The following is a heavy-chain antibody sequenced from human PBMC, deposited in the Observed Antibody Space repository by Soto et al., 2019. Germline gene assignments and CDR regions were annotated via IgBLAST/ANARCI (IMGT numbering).Heavy chain of an antibody. CDR2: INHSGST. CDR1: GGSFSGYY. CDR3: GRGLFFGALYGRAV. D-gene: IGHD3-3*01. V-gene: IGHV4-34*01. J-gene: IGHJ6*02. Sequence: SETLSLTCAVYGGSFSGYYWSWIRQPPGKGLEWIGEINHSGSTNYNPSLKSRVTISVDTSKNQFSLKLSSVTAADTAVYYCGRGLFFGALYGRAVGGQGPAAPV.